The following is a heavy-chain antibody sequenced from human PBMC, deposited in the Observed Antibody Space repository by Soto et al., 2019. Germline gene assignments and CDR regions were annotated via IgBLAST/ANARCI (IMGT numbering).Heavy chain of an antibody. CDR2: ISNRGDAI. D-gene: IGHD6-19*01. CDR3: ATDRAGTRAFPHNTLDL. J-gene: IGHJ3*01. CDR1: GFSFSVYY. Sequence: QVQLVESGGGLVKPGGSLRLSCAASGFSFSVYYMTWIRQAPGRGLECISYISNRGDAIYYADSVKGRFTISRDDARSSLFLQMATMRAEDTAVSYCATDRAGTRAFPHNTLDLWGQGTMVSVAS. V-gene: IGHV3-11*04.